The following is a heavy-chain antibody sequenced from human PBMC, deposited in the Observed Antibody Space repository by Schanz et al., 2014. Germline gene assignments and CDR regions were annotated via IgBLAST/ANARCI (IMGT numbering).Heavy chain of an antibody. CDR3: AGAAVGFIVDAFDL. J-gene: IGHJ3*01. V-gene: IGHV3-7*01. CDR2: INQDGSQK. CDR1: RLTFGNYW. Sequence: EVQLVESGGGLVQPGGSLRLSCATSRLTFGNYWMSWVRQAPGKGLEWVANINQDGSQKYYVGSVKGRFTISRENAKSSLYLQMDHLRVEDTAAYYCAGAAVGFIVDAFDLWGRGTMVIVSS. D-gene: IGHD6-19*01.